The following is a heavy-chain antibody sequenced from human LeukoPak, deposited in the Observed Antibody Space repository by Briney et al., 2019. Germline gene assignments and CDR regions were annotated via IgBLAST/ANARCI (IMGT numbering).Heavy chain of an antibody. CDR3: ARVIYGSGTYYKVWFDP. CDR1: GFTFSSYA. Sequence: GGSLRLSCAASGFTFSSYAMHWVRQAPGKGLEWVAVISYDGSNKYYADSVKGRFTISRDNSKNTLYLQMNSLRAEDTAVYYCARVIYGSGTYYKVWFDPWGQGTLVTVSS. J-gene: IGHJ5*02. V-gene: IGHV3-30-3*01. CDR2: ISYDGSNK. D-gene: IGHD3-10*01.